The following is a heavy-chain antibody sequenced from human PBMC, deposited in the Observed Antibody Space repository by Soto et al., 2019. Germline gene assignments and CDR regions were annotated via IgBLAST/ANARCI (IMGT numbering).Heavy chain of an antibody. CDR1: GGTFSSYA. V-gene: IGHV1-69*13. CDR3: ARDREAVAGGFDY. D-gene: IGHD6-19*01. J-gene: IGHJ4*02. CDR2: IIPIFGTA. Sequence: SVKVSCKASGGTFSSYAISWVRQAPGQGLEWMGGIIPIFGTANYAQKFQGRVTITADESTSTAYMELSSLRSEDTAVYYCARDREAVAGGFDYWGQGTLVTVSS.